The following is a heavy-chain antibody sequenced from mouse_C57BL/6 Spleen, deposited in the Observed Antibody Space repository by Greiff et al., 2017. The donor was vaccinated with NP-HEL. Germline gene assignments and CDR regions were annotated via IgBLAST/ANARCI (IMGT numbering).Heavy chain of an antibody. V-gene: IGHV5-4*03. CDR1: GFTFRSDA. D-gene: IGHD4-1*01. J-gene: IGHJ2*01. Sequence: DVKLVESGGGLVKPGGSLKLSCAAPGFTFRSDAMSWVRQTPDKRLEWVGIISDGGSYNYYPDNVKGRITLSRDKSKNTQDLQKSHLKSEDTAMSYCARCELGYYFDFWGKGTTLTVSS. CDR2: ISDGGSYN. CDR3: ARCELGYYFDF.